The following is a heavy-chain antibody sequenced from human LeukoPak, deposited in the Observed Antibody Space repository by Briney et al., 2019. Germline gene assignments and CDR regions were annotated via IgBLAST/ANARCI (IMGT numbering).Heavy chain of an antibody. CDR1: GFTFSDYY. J-gene: IGHJ3*02. V-gene: IGHV3-11*06. CDR3: VKESRVVRGVIMDAFDM. CDR2: INSSSSYT. Sequence: GGYLRLSCAASGFTFSDYYMSWIRQAPGKGLEWVSYINSSSSYTNYEDSVKGRFTISRDNSKNTVYLQMSSLRAEDTAVYYCVKESRVVRGVIMDAFDMWGQGTMVTVSS. D-gene: IGHD3-10*01.